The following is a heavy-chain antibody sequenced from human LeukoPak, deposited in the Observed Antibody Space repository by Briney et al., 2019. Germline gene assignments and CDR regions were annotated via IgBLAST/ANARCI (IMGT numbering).Heavy chain of an antibody. D-gene: IGHD4-17*01. CDR3: ARGDLYGDYGIDY. CDR2: ISSSSSYI. J-gene: IGHJ4*02. V-gene: IGHV3-21*01. Sequence: PGGSLRLSCAASGFTFSSYSMTWVRQAPGKGLEWVSSISSSSSYIYYADSVKGRFTISRDNAKNSLYLQMNSLRAEDTAVYYCARGDLYGDYGIDYWGQGTLVTVSS. CDR1: GFTFSSYS.